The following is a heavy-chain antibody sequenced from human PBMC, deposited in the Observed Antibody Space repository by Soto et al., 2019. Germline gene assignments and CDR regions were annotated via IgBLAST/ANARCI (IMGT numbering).Heavy chain of an antibody. CDR3: ARIRGYWYGLDV. V-gene: IGHV3-23*01. CDR2: ITGTGGNT. J-gene: IGHJ6*02. CDR1: GFPLSTYG. Sequence: EVQLLESGGGLVQPGGSLRLSCAASGFPLSTYGMTWVRQAPGKGLEWVSAITGTGGNTYYVDSVKGRFTSSRDNSKNMLYLQMNSLRVEGTAVYYCARIRGYWYGLDVWGQGTTVTVSS.